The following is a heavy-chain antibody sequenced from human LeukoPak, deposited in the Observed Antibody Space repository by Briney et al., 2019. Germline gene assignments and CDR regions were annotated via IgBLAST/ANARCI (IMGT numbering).Heavy chain of an antibody. CDR2: ISSSSSYI. CDR3: ARFDSSGPFAFDI. D-gene: IGHD6-19*01. J-gene: IGHJ3*02. V-gene: IGHV3-21*01. CDR1: GFTFSSYS. Sequence: PGGSLRLSCAASGFTFSSYSMNWVRQAPGKGLEWVSSISSSSSYIYYADSVKGRFTISRDNAKNSLYLQMNSLRAEDTAVYYCARFDSSGPFAFDIWGQGTMVTVSS.